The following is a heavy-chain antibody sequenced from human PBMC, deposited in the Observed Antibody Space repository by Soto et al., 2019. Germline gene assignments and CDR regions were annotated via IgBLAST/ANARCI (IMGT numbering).Heavy chain of an antibody. J-gene: IGHJ6*02. V-gene: IGHV4-59*08. Sequence: SETLSLTCTVSGASVGTGYWSWIRQPPGKGLEWIGFMYYSGSFNYNPSLRSRVTISVDTSKNQFSLKVTSVTAADTAIYYCARLGGYCSSTSCYGYYAMDVWGQGTTVTVSS. D-gene: IGHD2-2*01. CDR2: MYYSGSF. CDR1: GASVGTGY. CDR3: ARLGGYCSSTSCYGYYAMDV.